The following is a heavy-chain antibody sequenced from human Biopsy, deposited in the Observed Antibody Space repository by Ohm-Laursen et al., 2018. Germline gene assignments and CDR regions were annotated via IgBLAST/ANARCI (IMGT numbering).Heavy chain of an antibody. V-gene: IGHV1-46*01. D-gene: IGHD6-19*01. CDR1: GYSFTSYY. Sequence: ASVKVSCKASGYSFTSYYMHWVRQAPGQGLEWMGMINPSGSTTSYPQIFQGRVTMTRDTSESTVYMELSSLRSADTAVYLCARNTGWYGDLYYFDYWGQGTLVTVSS. J-gene: IGHJ4*02. CDR3: ARNTGWYGDLYYFDY. CDR2: INPSGSTT.